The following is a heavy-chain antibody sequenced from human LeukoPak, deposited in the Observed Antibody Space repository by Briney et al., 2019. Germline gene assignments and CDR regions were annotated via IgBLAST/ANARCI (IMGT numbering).Heavy chain of an antibody. D-gene: IGHD5-12*01. CDR2: ISYDGSNK. CDR1: GFSFSSYG. J-gene: IGHJ4*02. V-gene: IGHV3-30*18. Sequence: PGGYLRRSGAASGFSFSSYGMHWAGQAPGNELKGVTVISYDGSNKYYALSVKGRFTISRDNSKNTLYLQMSSLRAEDTAVYYCAKDLEATTRGFDYWGQGSRVTVSS. CDR3: AKDLEATTRGFDY.